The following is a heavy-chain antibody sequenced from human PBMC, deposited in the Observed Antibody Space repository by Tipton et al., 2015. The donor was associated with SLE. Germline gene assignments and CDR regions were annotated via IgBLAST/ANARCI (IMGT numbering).Heavy chain of an antibody. CDR3: ARYIRGWGIDY. CDR2: IYYSGST. J-gene: IGHJ4*02. V-gene: IGHV4-30-4*01. Sequence: TLSLTCAVSGYSISSGDYYWSWIRQPPGKGLEWIGYIYYSGSTYYNPSLKSRVTISVDTSKNQFSLKLSSVSAADTAVYYCARYIRGWGIDYWGQGTLVTVSS. D-gene: IGHD3-10*01. CDR1: GYSISSGDYY.